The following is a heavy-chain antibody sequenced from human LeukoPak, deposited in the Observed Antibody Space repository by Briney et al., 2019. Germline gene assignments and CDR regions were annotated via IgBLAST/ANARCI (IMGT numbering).Heavy chain of an antibody. V-gene: IGHV4-34*01. Sequence: SETLSLTCTVSGGSISSYYWSWIRQPPGKGLEWIGEINHSGSTNYNPSLKSRVTISVDTSKNQFSLKLSSVTAADTAVYYCARASGSKVDYWGQGTLVTVSS. D-gene: IGHD3-10*01. CDR2: INHSGST. J-gene: IGHJ4*02. CDR3: ARASGSKVDY. CDR1: GGSISSYY.